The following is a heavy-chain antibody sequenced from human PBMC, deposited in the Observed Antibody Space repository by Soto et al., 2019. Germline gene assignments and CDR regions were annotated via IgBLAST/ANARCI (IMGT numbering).Heavy chain of an antibody. CDR3: AKGGANWYFDY. D-gene: IGHD1-1*01. V-gene: IGHV3-23*01. CDR1: GFSFSNYP. CDR2: IMGSGGRT. Sequence: EVQLLESGGGLVQPGGSLRLSCAASGFSFSNYPMSWVRQAPGKGLESVSVIMGSGGRTYYADSVQGRFTISRDDSKSKVFLQMNSLRADDTATYYCAKGGANWYFDYRGQGTLVTVTS. J-gene: IGHJ4*02.